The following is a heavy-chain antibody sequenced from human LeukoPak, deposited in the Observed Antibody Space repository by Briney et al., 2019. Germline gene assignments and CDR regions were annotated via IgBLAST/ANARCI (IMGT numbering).Heavy chain of an antibody. CDR2: INHSGST. Sequence: SETLSLTCAVYGGSFCGYYWSWIRQPPGKGLEWIGEINHSGSTNYNPSLKSRVTISVDTSKNQFSLKLSSVTAADTAVYYCAGVTVATGGYWGQGTLVTVSS. CDR3: AGVTVATGGY. CDR1: GGSFCGYY. J-gene: IGHJ4*02. V-gene: IGHV4-34*01. D-gene: IGHD5-12*01.